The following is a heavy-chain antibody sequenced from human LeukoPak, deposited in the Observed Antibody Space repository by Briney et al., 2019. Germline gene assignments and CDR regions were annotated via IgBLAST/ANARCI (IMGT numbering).Heavy chain of an antibody. V-gene: IGHV3-21*01. Sequence: GGPLRLSCAASGFTFSSYCMNWVRQAPGKGLEWVSSISSSGSYIYYADSVKGRFTISRDNAKNSLYLQMNSRRAEDTAVYYCARDPRPGSYTSSSFDYWGQGTLVTVSS. D-gene: IGHD6-6*01. CDR1: GFTFSSYC. CDR2: ISSSGSYI. CDR3: ARDPRPGSYTSSSFDY. J-gene: IGHJ4*02.